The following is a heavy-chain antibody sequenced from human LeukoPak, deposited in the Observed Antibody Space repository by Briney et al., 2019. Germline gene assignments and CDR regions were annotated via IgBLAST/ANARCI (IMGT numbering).Heavy chain of an antibody. CDR2: ISYDGRNK. Sequence: GGSLRLSCAASGFTFSSYAMHWVRQAPGKGLGWVAVISYDGRNKYYADSVQGRFTISRDNSKNTLYLQMNSLRAEDTAVYYCARDERLRYYFDYWGQGTLVTVSS. D-gene: IGHD4-17*01. J-gene: IGHJ4*02. V-gene: IGHV3-30*04. CDR3: ARDERLRYYFDY. CDR1: GFTFSSYA.